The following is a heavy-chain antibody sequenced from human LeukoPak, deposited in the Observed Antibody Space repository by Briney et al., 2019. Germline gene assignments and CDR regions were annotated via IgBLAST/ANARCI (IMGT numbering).Heavy chain of an antibody. CDR3: ARGPLEYSSSSGVGY. J-gene: IGHJ4*02. D-gene: IGHD6-6*01. Sequence: PGGSLSLSCAVSGFTFSSYSMNWVRQAPGKGLGWVSYISSSSSTIYYADSVKGRFTISRDNAKNSLYLQMNSLRAEDTAVYYCARGPLEYSSSSGVGYWGQGTLVTVSS. CDR2: ISSSSSTI. V-gene: IGHV3-48*01. CDR1: GFTFSSYS.